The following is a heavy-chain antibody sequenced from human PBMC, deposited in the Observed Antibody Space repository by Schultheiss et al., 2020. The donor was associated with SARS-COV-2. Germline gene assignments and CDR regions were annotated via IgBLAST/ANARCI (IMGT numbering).Heavy chain of an antibody. D-gene: IGHD5-24*01. CDR1: GYSFTSYW. CDR2: IYPDDSDT. J-gene: IGHJ6*02. CDR3: AGHRVEEDGMDV. Sequence: GESLKISCKGSGYSFTSYWIGWVRQMPGKGLEWMGIIYPDDSDTRYSPSFKGQVTISADTSLNTVYLQWSSLKASDTAMYYCAGHRVEEDGMDVWGQGTTVTVSS. V-gene: IGHV5-51*01.